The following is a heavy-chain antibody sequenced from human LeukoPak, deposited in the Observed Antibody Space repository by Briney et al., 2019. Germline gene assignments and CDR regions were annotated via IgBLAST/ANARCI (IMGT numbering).Heavy chain of an antibody. CDR3: ARGPMVRGGPDY. V-gene: IGHV4-59*08. Sequence: SETLSLTCTVSGGSISSYYWSWIRQPPGKGLEWIGYIYYSGSTNYNPSLKSRVTISVDTSKNQFYLKLSSVTAADTAVYYCARGPMVRGGPDYWGQGTLVTVSS. CDR1: GGSISSYY. D-gene: IGHD3-10*01. CDR2: IYYSGST. J-gene: IGHJ4*02.